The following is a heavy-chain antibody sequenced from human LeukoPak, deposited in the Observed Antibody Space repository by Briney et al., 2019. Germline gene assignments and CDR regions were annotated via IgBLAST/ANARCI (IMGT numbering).Heavy chain of an antibody. CDR2: IYYSGST. CDR3: ARGSVAGHYFDY. Sequence: SETLSLTCTVSGGSISSYYWSWIRQPPGKGLEWIGYIYYSGSTNYNPSLKSRVTISVDTSKNQFSLKLSSVTAADTAVYYCARGSVAGHYFDYRGQGTLVTVSS. J-gene: IGHJ4*02. D-gene: IGHD6-19*01. CDR1: GGSISSYY. V-gene: IGHV4-59*01.